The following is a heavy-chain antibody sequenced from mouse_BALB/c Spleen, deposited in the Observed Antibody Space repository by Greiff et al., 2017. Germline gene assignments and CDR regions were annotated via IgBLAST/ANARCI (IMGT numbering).Heavy chain of an antibody. D-gene: IGHD2-1*01. J-gene: IGHJ4*01. CDR1: GYAFTNYL. CDR2: INPGSGGT. V-gene: IGHV1-54*01. Sequence: VQLQQSGAELVRPGTSVKVSCKASGYAFTNYLIEWVKQRPGQGLEWIGVINPGSGGTNYNEKFKGKATLTADKSSSTAYMQLSSLTSDDSAVYFCSYGNPFYAMDYWGQGTSVTVSS. CDR3: SYGNPFYAMDY.